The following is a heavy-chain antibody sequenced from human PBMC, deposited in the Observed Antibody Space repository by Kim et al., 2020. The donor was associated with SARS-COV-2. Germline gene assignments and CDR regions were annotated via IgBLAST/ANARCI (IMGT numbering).Heavy chain of an antibody. CDR2: IYYSGST. D-gene: IGHD6-13*01. J-gene: IGHJ5*02. Sequence: SETLSLTCTVSGGSISSSRYYWGWIRQPPGKGLEWIVSIYYSGSTYYNPSLKSRVTIFVDTSKNQFSLKLSSVTAADTAVYYCAREGPGTLNWFDPWGQG. CDR3: AREGPGTLNWFDP. CDR1: GGSISSSRYY. V-gene: IGHV4-39*01.